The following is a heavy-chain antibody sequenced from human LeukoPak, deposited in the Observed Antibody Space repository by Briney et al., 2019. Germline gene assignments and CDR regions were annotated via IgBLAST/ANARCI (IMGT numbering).Heavy chain of an antibody. CDR2: INNDGSST. CDR1: GFTFSNYW. CDR3: ARAGSGSAYDY. Sequence: GGSLRLSCAASGFTFSNYWMHWVRQAPGKGLVWVSLINNDGSSTIYADSVKGRFTVSRDDAKNTLYLQMNSLRAEDTAVYYCARAGSGSAYDYWGQGTLVTVSS. V-gene: IGHV3-74*01. J-gene: IGHJ4*02. D-gene: IGHD3-10*01.